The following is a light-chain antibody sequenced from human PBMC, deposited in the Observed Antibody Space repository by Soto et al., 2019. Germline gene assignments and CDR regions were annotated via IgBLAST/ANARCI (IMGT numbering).Light chain of an antibody. CDR3: CSYAGTSTYV. Sequence: QSALSQPASVSGSPGQSITISCTGTSSDVGHNNLVSWYQQHPGKAPKLIIYEGSKRPSGVSNRFSGSKSGYTASLTISGLQAEDEADYYCCSYAGTSTYVFGGGTKLTVL. J-gene: IGLJ1*01. V-gene: IGLV2-23*01. CDR2: EGS. CDR1: SSDVGHNNL.